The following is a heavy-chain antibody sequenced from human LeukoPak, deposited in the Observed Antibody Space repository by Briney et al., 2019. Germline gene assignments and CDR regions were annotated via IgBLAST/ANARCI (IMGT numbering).Heavy chain of an antibody. J-gene: IGHJ4*02. CDR3: AKAPD. Sequence: ASVRVSCKASGYNFIDKYMNWVRQAPGQGLEWMGWINPNNGGTNYAQKFEGRVTITRDTSISTAYMELSSLRSDDTAVYYCAKAPDWGQGTLVTVSS. CDR1: GYNFIDKY. CDR2: INPNNGGT. V-gene: IGHV1-2*02.